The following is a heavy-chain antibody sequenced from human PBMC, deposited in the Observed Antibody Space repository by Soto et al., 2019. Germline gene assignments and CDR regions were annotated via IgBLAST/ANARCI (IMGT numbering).Heavy chain of an antibody. V-gene: IGHV5-51*01. CDR1: GYSFTSYW. CDR2: IYPGDSDT. CDR3: ATTTVTTSYYYYYGMDV. D-gene: IGHD4-17*01. Sequence: PGESLKISCKGSGYSFTSYWIGWVRQMPGKGLEWMGIIYPGDSDTRYSPSFQGQVTISADKSISTAYLQWSSLKASDTAMYYCATTTVTTSYYYYYGMDVWGQGTTVTVSS. J-gene: IGHJ6*02.